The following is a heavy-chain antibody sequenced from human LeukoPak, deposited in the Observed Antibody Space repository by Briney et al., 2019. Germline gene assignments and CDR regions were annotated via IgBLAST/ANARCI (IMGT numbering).Heavy chain of an antibody. J-gene: IGHJ4*02. CDR1: GGSFSGYY. Sequence: PSETLSLTCAVFGGSFSGYYWTWIRQPPGKGLEWIGEINHSGSTNYNPSLKSRVTISVDTSKNQFSLKLSSVTAADTAVYYCARIGYNYGFSFDYWGQGTLVTVSS. V-gene: IGHV4-34*01. CDR3: ARIGYNYGFSFDY. D-gene: IGHD5-18*01. CDR2: INHSGST.